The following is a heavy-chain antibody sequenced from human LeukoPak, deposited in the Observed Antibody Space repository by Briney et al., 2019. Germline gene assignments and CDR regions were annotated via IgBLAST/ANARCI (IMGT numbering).Heavy chain of an antibody. CDR1: GYSFTSYA. CDR3: ATLIEMATITFDY. CDR2: INSYSGNR. Sequence: ASVKVSCKASGYSFTSYAIIWSRQAPGQGLEWMGWINSYSGNRNYAQKLQGRVTMTRDTSTSTVYMELSSLRSEDTAVYYCATLIEMATITFDYWGQGTLVTVSS. D-gene: IGHD5-24*01. V-gene: IGHV1-18*01. J-gene: IGHJ4*02.